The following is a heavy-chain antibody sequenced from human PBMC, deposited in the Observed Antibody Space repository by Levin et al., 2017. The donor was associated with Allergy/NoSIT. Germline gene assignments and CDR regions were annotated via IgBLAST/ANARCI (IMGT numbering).Heavy chain of an antibody. J-gene: IGHJ4*02. CDR3: AREYRQLVTYYFDY. CDR2: IYYSGST. CDR1: GGSISSSSYY. D-gene: IGHD6-13*01. Sequence: SETLSLTCTVSGGSISSSSYYWGWIRQPPGKGLEWIGSIYYSGSTYYNPSLKSRVTISVDTSKNQFSLKLSSVTAADTAVYYCAREYRQLVTYYFDYWGQGTLVTVSS. V-gene: IGHV4-39*07.